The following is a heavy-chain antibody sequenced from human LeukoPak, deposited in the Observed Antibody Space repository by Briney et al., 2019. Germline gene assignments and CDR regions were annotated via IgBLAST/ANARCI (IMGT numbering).Heavy chain of an antibody. Sequence: GASVKVSCKASGYTFTGYYMHWVRQAPGQGLEWMGWINPNSGGTNYAQKFQGRVTMTRDTSISTAYMELSRLRSDDTAVYYCARVSGITIFPNWFDPWGQGTLVTVSS. J-gene: IGHJ5*02. CDR2: INPNSGGT. D-gene: IGHD3-3*01. CDR3: ARVSGITIFPNWFDP. V-gene: IGHV1-2*02. CDR1: GYTFTGYY.